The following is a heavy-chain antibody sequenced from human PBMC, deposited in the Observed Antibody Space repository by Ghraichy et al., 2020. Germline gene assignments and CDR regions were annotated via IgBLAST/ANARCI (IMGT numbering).Heavy chain of an antibody. CDR3: TRSLVDDYYMDV. D-gene: IGHD1-26*01. CDR2: IKTDGSIT. V-gene: IGHV3-74*01. J-gene: IGHJ6*03. Sequence: LSLTCAASGFTFTSYWMYWVRQPPGEGLVWVSRIKTDGSITTYADSVKGRFTISRDNAKNTLYLQMNSLRAEDTAVYYCTRSLVDDYYMDVWGKGTTVTVSS. CDR1: GFTFTSYW.